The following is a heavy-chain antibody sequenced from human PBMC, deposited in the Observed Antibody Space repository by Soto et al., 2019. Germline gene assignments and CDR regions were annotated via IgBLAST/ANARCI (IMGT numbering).Heavy chain of an antibody. CDR1: GGTFSSYA. V-gene: IGHV1-69*06. Sequence: QVQLVQSGAEVKKPGSSVKVYCKASGGTFSSYAISWVRQAPGQGLEWMGGLIPIFGTANYAQKFQGRVTITADKSTSTAYMALSSLRSEDTAVYYCELYYDYVWWSYRPLGYWGQGTLVTVSS. D-gene: IGHD3-16*02. CDR2: LIPIFGTA. J-gene: IGHJ4*02. CDR3: ELYYDYVWWSYRPLGY.